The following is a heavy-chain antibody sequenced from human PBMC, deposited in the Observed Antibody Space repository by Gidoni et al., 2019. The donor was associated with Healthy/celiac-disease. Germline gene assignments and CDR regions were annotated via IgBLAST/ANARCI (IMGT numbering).Heavy chain of an antibody. V-gene: IGHV3-9*01. Sequence: EVQLVESGGCVVQPGRSLRLSCAASGFPFDDDAMHWVRQAPGKGRELVSGISWNSGSIGYADSVKGRFTISRDNAKNSLYLQMNSLRAEDTALYYCAREVAVYAIRWFDPWGQGTLVTVSS. CDR1: GFPFDDDA. J-gene: IGHJ5*02. CDR2: ISWNSGSI. CDR3: AREVAVYAIRWFDP. D-gene: IGHD2-8*02.